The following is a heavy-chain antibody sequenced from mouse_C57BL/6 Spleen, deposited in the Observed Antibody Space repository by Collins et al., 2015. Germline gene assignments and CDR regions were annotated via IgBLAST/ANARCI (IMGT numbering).Heavy chain of an antibody. Sequence: QVQLQQSGPELVKPGASVKISCKASGYSFTSYYIHWVKQRPGQGLEWIGWIYLGSGNTKYNEKFKGKATLTADTSSSTAYMQLSSLTSEDSAVYYCARVGNWYFDVWGTGTTVTVSS. J-gene: IGHJ1*03. CDR3: ARVGNWYFDV. V-gene: IGHV1-66*01. D-gene: IGHD3-1*01. CDR1: GYSFTSYY. CDR2: IYLGSGNT.